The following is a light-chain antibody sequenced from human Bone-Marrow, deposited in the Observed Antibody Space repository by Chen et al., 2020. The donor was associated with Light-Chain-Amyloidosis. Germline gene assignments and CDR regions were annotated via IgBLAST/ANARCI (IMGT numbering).Light chain of an antibody. CDR3: GTWDTGLSAGV. J-gene: IGLJ3*02. Sequence: QSVLTQPPPVSAAPGQRVTISCSGSNYNIGNNRVSWYRQVPGTAPQLLIYDNDKRPAGIPDRFSASKSVASAPLVITGLQTGDEADYFCGTWDTGLSAGVFGGGTKLPVL. CDR1: NYNIGNNR. V-gene: IGLV1-51*01. CDR2: DND.